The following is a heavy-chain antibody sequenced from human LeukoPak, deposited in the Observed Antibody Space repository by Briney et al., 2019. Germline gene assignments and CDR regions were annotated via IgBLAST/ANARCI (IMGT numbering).Heavy chain of an antibody. J-gene: IGHJ4*02. D-gene: IGHD1-26*01. CDR3: ARLLGGNYFDN. CDR2: IKQDGSDK. CDR1: GITFSSYW. V-gene: IGHV3-7*04. Sequence: GGSLRLSCAASGITFSSYWMSWVRQAPGKGLEWVANIKQDGSDKYYVDSVKGRFTISRDNAKNSLYLQLNSLTAEDTAAYYCARLLGGNYFDNWGQGTLVTVSS.